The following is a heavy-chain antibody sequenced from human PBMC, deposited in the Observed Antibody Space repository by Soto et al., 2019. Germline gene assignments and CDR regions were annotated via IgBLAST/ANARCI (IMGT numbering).Heavy chain of an antibody. J-gene: IGHJ4*02. CDR2: IYPGDSDT. V-gene: IGHV5-51*01. CDR3: ARRAVLDYGDYHFDY. CDR1: GYSFTSYW. D-gene: IGHD4-17*01. Sequence: PGESLKISCKGSGYSFTSYWIGWVRQIPWKGLEWMGIIYPGDSDTRYSPSFQGQVTISADKSISTAYLQWSSLKASDTAMYYCARRAVLDYGDYHFDYWGQGTLVTVSS.